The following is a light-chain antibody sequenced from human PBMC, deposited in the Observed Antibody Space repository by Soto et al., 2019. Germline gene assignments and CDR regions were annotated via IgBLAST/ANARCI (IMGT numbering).Light chain of an antibody. CDR1: QSVSSSY. CDR3: QQYGSSTALT. J-gene: IGKJ4*01. V-gene: IGKV3-20*01. CDR2: GAS. Sequence: EIVLTQSPGTLSLSPGERATLSCRASQSVSSSYLAWYQQKPGQAPRLLLYGASSRATGIPDRFSGSGSGTDFTLTISRLEPEDFAVYYCQQYGSSTALTFGGGTKVEIK.